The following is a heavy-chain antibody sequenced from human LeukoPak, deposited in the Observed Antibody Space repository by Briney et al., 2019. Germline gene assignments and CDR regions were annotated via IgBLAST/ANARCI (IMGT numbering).Heavy chain of an antibody. D-gene: IGHD3-16*02. CDR3: AKALSSSFYYFDL. V-gene: IGHV3-23*01. CDR1: GFTFTNYA. Sequence: GGSLRLSCAASGFTFTNYAMNWVRQAPEKGLEWVSTIHGGGDVTYYADSVKGRFTISRDNSRNTLYLQMNSLRAEDTAIYYCAKALSSSFYYFDLGGRGTLVTVSS. J-gene: IGHJ2*01. CDR2: IHGGGDVT.